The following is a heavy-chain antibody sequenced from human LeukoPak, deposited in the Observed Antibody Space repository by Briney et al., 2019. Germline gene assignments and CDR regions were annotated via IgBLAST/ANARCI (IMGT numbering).Heavy chain of an antibody. D-gene: IGHD5-12*01. J-gene: IGHJ4*02. Sequence: GASVNVSCKASGYTFTSYYMHWVRQAPGQGLEWMGMINPSGGSTSYAQKFQGRVTMTRDTSTSTVYMELSSLRSEDTAVYYCARDPQWLRMFDYWGQGTLVTVSS. CDR2: INPSGGST. CDR1: GYTFTSYY. V-gene: IGHV1-46*01. CDR3: ARDPQWLRMFDY.